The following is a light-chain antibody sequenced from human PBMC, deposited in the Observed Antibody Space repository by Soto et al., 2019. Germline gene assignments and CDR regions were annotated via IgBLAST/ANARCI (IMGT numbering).Light chain of an antibody. CDR2: SND. Sequence: QSVLTQPPSASGTPGQRVTISCSGSSSNIGSNTVSWYQQLPGTAPKLLIYSNDQRPSGVPDRFSGSKSGSSASLAISGLQSEDEADYYCAAWGDSLNGPVFGGGTKLTVL. V-gene: IGLV1-44*01. J-gene: IGLJ3*02. CDR3: AAWGDSLNGPV. CDR1: SSNIGSNT.